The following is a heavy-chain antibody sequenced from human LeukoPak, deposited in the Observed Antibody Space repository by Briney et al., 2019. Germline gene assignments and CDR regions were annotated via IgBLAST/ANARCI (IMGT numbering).Heavy chain of an antibody. CDR2: INHSGST. D-gene: IGHD1-26*01. CDR3: ARRRRIVGATPGAFGI. CDR1: GGSFSGYY. J-gene: IGHJ3*02. Sequence: SSETLSLTCAVYGGSFSGYYWSWIRQPPGKGLEWIGEINHSGSTNYNPSLKSRVTISVDTSKNQFSLELSSVTAADTAVYYCARRRRIVGATPGAFGIWGQGTMVTVSS. V-gene: IGHV4-34*01.